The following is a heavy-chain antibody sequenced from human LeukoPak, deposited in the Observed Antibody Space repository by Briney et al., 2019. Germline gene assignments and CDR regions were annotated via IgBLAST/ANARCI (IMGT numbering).Heavy chain of an antibody. J-gene: IGHJ6*03. Sequence: GGSLRLSCAASGFNFDDYNMHWVRQAPGNGLEWVSGINWNSGNTDYADSVKGRFTISRDNAKRSLFLQMNSLRTEDTALYYCAKEGADFGSTSYYYYYYLDVWGKGTTVTVSS. D-gene: IGHD3-3*01. CDR3: AKEGADFGSTSYYYYYYLDV. CDR1: GFNFDDYN. V-gene: IGHV3-9*01. CDR2: INWNSGNT.